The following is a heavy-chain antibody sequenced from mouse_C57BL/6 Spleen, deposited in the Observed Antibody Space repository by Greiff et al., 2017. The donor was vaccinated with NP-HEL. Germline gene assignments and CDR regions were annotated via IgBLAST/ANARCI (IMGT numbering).Heavy chain of an antibody. J-gene: IGHJ4*01. V-gene: IGHV5-17*01. CDR2: ISSGSSTI. CDR3: ARGEPPMDY. Sequence: EVKVVESGGGLVKPGGSLKLSCAASGFTFSDYGMHWVRQAPEKGLEWVAYISSGSSTIYYADTVKGRFTISRDNAKNTLFLQMTSLRSEDTAMYYCARGEPPMDYWGQGTSVTVSS. CDR1: GFTFSDYG.